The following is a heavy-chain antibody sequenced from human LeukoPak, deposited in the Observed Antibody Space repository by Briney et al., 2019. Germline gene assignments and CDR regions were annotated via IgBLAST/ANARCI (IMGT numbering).Heavy chain of an antibody. CDR3: AKGVYYYDSSGYYYTYYFDY. Sequence: GGSLRLSCAAAGFTFSSYAMSWVRQAPGKGLEWASALSGGGATTYYADSVKCRFTISRDNSKNTLYLQMNSLRAEDTAVYYCAKGVYYYDSSGYYYTYYFDYWGQGTLVTVSS. D-gene: IGHD3-22*01. V-gene: IGHV3-23*01. CDR2: LSGGGATT. J-gene: IGHJ4*02. CDR1: GFTFSSYA.